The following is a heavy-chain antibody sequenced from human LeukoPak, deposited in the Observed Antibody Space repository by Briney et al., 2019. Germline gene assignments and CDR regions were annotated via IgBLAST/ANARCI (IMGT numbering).Heavy chain of an antibody. V-gene: IGHV4-39*07. CDR2: IYYSGST. Sequence: TSETLSLTCTVSGGSISSSSFYWGWIRQPPGKGLEWIGSIYYSGSTYYNPSLKSRVTISIDTSKNQFSLILTSVTGADTAVYYCARDLDWGQHNWFDPWGQGTLVTVSS. CDR3: ARDLDWGQHNWFDP. CDR1: GGSISSSSFY. D-gene: IGHD7-27*01. J-gene: IGHJ5*02.